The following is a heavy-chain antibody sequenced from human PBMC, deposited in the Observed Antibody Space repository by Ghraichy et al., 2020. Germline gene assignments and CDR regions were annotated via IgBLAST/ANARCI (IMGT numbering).Heavy chain of an antibody. D-gene: IGHD1-26*01. J-gene: IGHJ6*03. CDR1: GYTFTSYD. CDR2: VNPDSGNT. V-gene: IGHV1-8*01. Sequence: ASVKVSCEASGYTFTSYDINWVRQAPGQGLEWMGWVNPDSGNTGYSQKFQGRVTMTANTSTTTVYMELTSLKSEDTAVYYCARGTREALAFLLLCYNMDVWGRGTTVTVSS. CDR3: ARGTREALAFLLLCYNMDV.